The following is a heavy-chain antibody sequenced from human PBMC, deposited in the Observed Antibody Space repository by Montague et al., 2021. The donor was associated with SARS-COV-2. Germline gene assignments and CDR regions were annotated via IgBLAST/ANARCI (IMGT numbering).Heavy chain of an antibody. D-gene: IGHD3-10*01. CDR1: GGSISGYF. CDR3: AAKDYFASGKFDF. CDR2: IYYSGTT. J-gene: IGHJ4*02. Sequence: SETLSLTCTVSGGSISGYFWSWIRQSPGKGLEWIGYIYYSGTTKYNPALKSRVAISLETSKNQFSLKLNSVTAADTAAYYGAAKDYFASGKFDFWGQGTWVTVSS. V-gene: IGHV4-59*08.